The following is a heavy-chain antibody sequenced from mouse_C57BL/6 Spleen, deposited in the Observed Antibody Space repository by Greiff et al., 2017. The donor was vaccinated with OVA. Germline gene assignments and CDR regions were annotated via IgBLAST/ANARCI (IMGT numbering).Heavy chain of an antibody. J-gene: IGHJ2*01. V-gene: IGHV1-50*01. D-gene: IGHD1-1*01. Sequence: QVQLQQPGAELVKPGASVKLSCKASGYTFTSYWMQWVKQRPGQGLEWIGEIDPSDSYTNYNQKFKGKATLTVDTSSSPAYMQLSSLTSEDSAVYYCARVITTVAPGYWGQGTTLTVSS. CDR1: GYTFTSYW. CDR3: ARVITTVAPGY. CDR2: IDPSDSYT.